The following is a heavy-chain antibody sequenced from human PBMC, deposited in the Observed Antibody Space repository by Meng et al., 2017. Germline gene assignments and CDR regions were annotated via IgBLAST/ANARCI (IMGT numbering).Heavy chain of an antibody. V-gene: IGHV3-9*01. J-gene: IGHJ3*02. Sequence: SLKISCAASGFTFDDYAMHWVRQAPGKGLEWVSGISWNSGSMGYAVAVKDRFTISRDNAKNSLYLQMISRRAEDTAVYYCATVLVGAFDIWCQGTMVTVSS. CDR1: GFTFDDYA. D-gene: IGHD1-26*01. CDR2: ISWNSGSM. CDR3: ATVLVGAFDI.